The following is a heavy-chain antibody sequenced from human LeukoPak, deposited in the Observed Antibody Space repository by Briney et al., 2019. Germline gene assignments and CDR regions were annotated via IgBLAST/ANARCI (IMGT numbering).Heavy chain of an antibody. CDR1: GGPIISSDYH. CDR2: ISYSGNT. J-gene: IGHJ4*02. V-gene: IGHV4-39*07. Sequence: SETLSLTCTVSGGPIISSDYHWGWVRQPPGKGLEWIGTISYSGNTYYNPSLKSRVTISVDRSKNQFSLKLTSVTAADTAVYYCARGGDSSGFYYYFDYWGQGTLVTVSS. D-gene: IGHD3-22*01. CDR3: ARGGDSSGFYYYFDY.